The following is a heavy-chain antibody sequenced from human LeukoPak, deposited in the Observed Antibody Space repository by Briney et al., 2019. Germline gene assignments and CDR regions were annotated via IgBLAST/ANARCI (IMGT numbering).Heavy chain of an antibody. CDR2: IIPIFGTA. V-gene: IGHV1-69*06. CDR1: GGTFSSYA. Sequence: ASVTVSCKASGGTFSSYAISWVRQAPGQGLEWMGGIIPIFGTANYAQKFQGRVTITADKSTSTAYMELSSLRSEDTAVYYCARVRAHYDFWSGYYARGFDYWGQGTLVTVSS. D-gene: IGHD3-3*01. CDR3: ARVRAHYDFWSGYYARGFDY. J-gene: IGHJ4*02.